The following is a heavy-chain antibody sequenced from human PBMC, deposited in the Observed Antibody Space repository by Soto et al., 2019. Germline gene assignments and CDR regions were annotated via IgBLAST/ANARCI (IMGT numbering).Heavy chain of an antibody. CDR2: VYYSGGA. Sequence: TSETLSLTCTVSGGSISGYYWSWIRQPPGKGLEWIGNVYYSGGAKYNPSVKRRVSISVDTSKNHFSLNLSSVTAADTAVYYCTRDGDGRMTTNPYYYYGMDVWGPGITVTVSS. D-gene: IGHD2-21*02. V-gene: IGHV4-59*01. CDR3: TRDGDGRMTTNPYYYYGMDV. J-gene: IGHJ6*02. CDR1: GGSISGYY.